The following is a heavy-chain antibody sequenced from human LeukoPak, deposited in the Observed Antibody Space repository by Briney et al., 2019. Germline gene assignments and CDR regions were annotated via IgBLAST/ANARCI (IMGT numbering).Heavy chain of an antibody. CDR2: IGRGGGAT. Sequence: GGSLRLSCAASGFTFSSYAMSWVRQSPGKGLEWVSVIGRGGGATYYADSVKGRFTISRDNSKNTLYLQMNSLRAEDTAVYYCAKDLGEYSSGWYVYYYYYYGMDVWGQGTTVTVSS. CDR1: GFTFSSYA. D-gene: IGHD6-19*01. CDR3: AKDLGEYSSGWYVYYYYYYGMDV. J-gene: IGHJ6*02. V-gene: IGHV3-23*01.